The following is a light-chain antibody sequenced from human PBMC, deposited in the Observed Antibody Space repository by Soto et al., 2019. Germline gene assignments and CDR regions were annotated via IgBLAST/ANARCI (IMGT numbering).Light chain of an antibody. CDR3: HQGGTRTRDS. J-gene: IGKJ1*01. CDR2: TLS. V-gene: IGKV2-40*01. Sequence: DIVMTQTPLSLPVTPGEPASISCRSSQSLLDSDDGNTYLDWYLQKPGQSPQLLIYTLSYRTYGVSGRFSWSGSGTEYSLTISGVQADEFTAYYCHQGGTRTRDSLGQGTKV. CDR1: QSLLDSDDGNTY.